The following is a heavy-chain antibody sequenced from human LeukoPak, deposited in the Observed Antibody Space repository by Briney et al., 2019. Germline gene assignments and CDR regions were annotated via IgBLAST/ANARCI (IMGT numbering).Heavy chain of an antibody. Sequence: GGSLRLSCAASGFTFSSYAMSWVRQAPGKGLEWVSAISGSGGSTYYADSVKGRFTISRDNSKSTLYLQMNSLRAEDTAVYYCANIAARPGYYFDYWGQGTLVTVSS. J-gene: IGHJ4*02. CDR3: ANIAARPGYYFDY. V-gene: IGHV3-23*01. CDR1: GFTFSSYA. CDR2: ISGSGGST. D-gene: IGHD6-6*01.